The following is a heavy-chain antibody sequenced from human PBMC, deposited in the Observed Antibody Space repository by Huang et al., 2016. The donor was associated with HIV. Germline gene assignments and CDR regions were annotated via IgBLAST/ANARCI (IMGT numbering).Heavy chain of an antibody. D-gene: IGHD3-22*01. V-gene: IGHV4-34*02. Sequence: VQLEQWGAGLLKASETLSLTCAVYGGSFSGYYWNWLRQAPGRGLDWVGEINHSANTNYNPTLKSRVNMSVDTSKSQFSLYLTSLSAADTGTYFCARRYNSRRDYWGRGTLVTVHS. CDR3: ARRYNSRRDY. CDR1: GGSFSGYY. CDR2: INHSANT. J-gene: IGHJ4*02.